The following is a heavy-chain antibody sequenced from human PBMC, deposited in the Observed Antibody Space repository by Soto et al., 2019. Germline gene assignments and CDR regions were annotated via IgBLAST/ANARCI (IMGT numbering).Heavy chain of an antibody. D-gene: IGHD6-6*01. CDR2: ISSAVNT. CDR1: GFTFSNYA. J-gene: IGHJ4*02. Sequence: GGSLRLSCAGSGFTFSNYAMSWVRQAPGKGLEWVSAISSAVNTYYADSVKGRFTISRDNSKNTLSLLMNSLRAEDTAVYYCAKQVRDGTSSPYYFDYWGQGTLVTVSS. V-gene: IGHV3-23*01. CDR3: AKQVRDGTSSPYYFDY.